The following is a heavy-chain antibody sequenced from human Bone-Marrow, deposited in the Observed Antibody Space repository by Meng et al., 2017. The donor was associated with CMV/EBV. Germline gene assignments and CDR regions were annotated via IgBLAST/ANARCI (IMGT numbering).Heavy chain of an antibody. Sequence: GSLRLSCAVYGGSFSGYYWSWIRQPPGKGLEWIGEINHSGSTNYNPSLKSRVTISVDTSKNQFSLKLSSVTAADTAVYYCARPRGVVVPAANRGRGGMDVWGQGTTVTVSS. CDR1: GGSFSGYY. CDR3: ARPRGVVVPAANRGRGGMDV. D-gene: IGHD2-2*01. CDR2: INHSGST. V-gene: IGHV4-34*01. J-gene: IGHJ6*01.